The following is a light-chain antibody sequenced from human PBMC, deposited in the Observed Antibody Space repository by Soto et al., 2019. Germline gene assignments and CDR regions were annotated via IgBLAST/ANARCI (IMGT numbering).Light chain of an antibody. CDR2: DAS. V-gene: IGKV3-11*01. CDR3: QQRYIWPPIT. J-gene: IGKJ5*01. Sequence: EVVLTQSPATLSLSPGERATLSCRASQSVNSYLAWFQHKPGQPPRLLIYDASNRATGIPARFSGSGSGTDFTLTISSLEPEDFAGYYCQQRYIWPPITFGQGTRLEIK. CDR1: QSVNSY.